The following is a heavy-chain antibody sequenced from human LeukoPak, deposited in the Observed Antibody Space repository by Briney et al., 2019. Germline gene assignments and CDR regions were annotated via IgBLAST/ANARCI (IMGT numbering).Heavy chain of an antibody. V-gene: IGHV3-53*01. CDR2: IYSGGTT. CDR1: GFTVSGNY. CDR3: GSEEGPHNY. J-gene: IGHJ4*02. Sequence: GGSLRLSCAASGFTVSGNYMTWVRQAPGKGLEWVSLIYSGGTTFYADSVKGRFTISRDNSKNTLYLQMNSLRAEDTAVYYCGSEEGPHNYWGQGTLVTVSS.